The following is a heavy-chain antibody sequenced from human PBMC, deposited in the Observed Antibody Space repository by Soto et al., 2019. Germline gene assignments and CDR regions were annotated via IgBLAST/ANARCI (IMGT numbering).Heavy chain of an antibody. CDR3: ARDGTHLEYSSSSEAVWYYYYYMDV. V-gene: IGHV4-39*02. CDR1: GGSISSSVYL. Sequence: PSETLSLTCSVSGGSISSSVYLWGWIRQSPGKGLEWIGNTHSTGRTYYNPSLQSRVAISGDTSKNQLSLKLSSVTAADTAVYYCARDGTHLEYSSSSEAVWYYYYYMDVWGKGTTVTVSS. D-gene: IGHD6-6*01. CDR2: THSTGRT. J-gene: IGHJ6*03.